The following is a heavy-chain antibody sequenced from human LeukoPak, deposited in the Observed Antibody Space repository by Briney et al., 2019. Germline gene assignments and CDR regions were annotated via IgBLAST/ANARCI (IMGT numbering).Heavy chain of an antibody. CDR2: IYSGGST. J-gene: IGHJ4*02. CDR1: GFTVSSNY. Sequence: PGGSLRLSCAASGFTVSSNYMSWARQAPGKGPEWVSVIYSGGSTYYADSVKGRFTISRDNSKNTLYLQMNSLRAEDTAVYYCARDGRYRYYYDSSGYYFDYWGQGTLVTVSS. CDR3: ARDGRYRYYYDSSGYYFDY. D-gene: IGHD3-22*01. V-gene: IGHV3-66*01.